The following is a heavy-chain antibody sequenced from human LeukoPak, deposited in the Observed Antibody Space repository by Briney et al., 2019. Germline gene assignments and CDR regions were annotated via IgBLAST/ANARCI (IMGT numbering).Heavy chain of an antibody. CDR1: GGSISSNNW. CDR2: IYHSGST. V-gene: IGHV4-4*02. J-gene: IGHJ4*02. Sequence: SETLSLTCAASGGSISSNNWWSWVRQPPGKGLEWIGEIYHSGSTNYNPSLKSRVTMSVDTSKNQFSLKLSSVTAVDTAVYYCARKENVYYYFDYWGQGTLVTVSS. D-gene: IGHD3-10*01. CDR3: ARKENVYYYFDY.